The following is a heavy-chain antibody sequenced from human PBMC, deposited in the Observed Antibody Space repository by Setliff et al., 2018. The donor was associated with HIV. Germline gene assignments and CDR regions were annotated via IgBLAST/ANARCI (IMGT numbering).Heavy chain of an antibody. CDR3: ARHNCGTTACYGVVV. D-gene: IGHD2-2*01. CDR2: MYNTGST. Sequence: SETLSLTCAVSGYSISSGCYWGWSRQPPGKGLEWIGSMYNTGSTYYSPSLKSRVTISVDTSKNQFYLKLSSVSAADTAVFYCARHNCGTTACYGVVVWGQGTMVTVSS. CDR1: GYSISSGCY. J-gene: IGHJ3*01. V-gene: IGHV4-38-2*01.